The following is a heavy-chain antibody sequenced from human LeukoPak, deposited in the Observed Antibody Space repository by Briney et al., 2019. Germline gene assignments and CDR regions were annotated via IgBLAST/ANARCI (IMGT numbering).Heavy chain of an antibody. CDR3: ARDSPGGIVVVPALKTSMDV. V-gene: IGHV1-18*01. Sequence: ASVKVSCKASGYTFTSYGISWMRQAPGQGLEWMGWISAYNGNTNYAQKLQGRVTMTTDTSTSTAYMELRSLRSDDTAVYYCARDSPGGIVVVPALKTSMDVWGQGTTVTVSS. CDR1: GYTFTSYG. CDR2: ISAYNGNT. D-gene: IGHD2-2*01. J-gene: IGHJ6*02.